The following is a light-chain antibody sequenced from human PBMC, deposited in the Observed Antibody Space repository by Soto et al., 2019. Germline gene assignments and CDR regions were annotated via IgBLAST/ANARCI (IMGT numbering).Light chain of an antibody. J-gene: IGKJ1*01. V-gene: IGKV3-20*01. Sequence: EIVLTQSPGTLSLSPGERATLSCRASQSVSSSYLAWYQQKPGQAPRPLIYGASSRAIGIPDRFSGSGSGTDFTLTISRLEPEDFAVYYCQQYGNSPWTFGKGTNVEIK. CDR1: QSVSSSY. CDR3: QQYGNSPWT. CDR2: GAS.